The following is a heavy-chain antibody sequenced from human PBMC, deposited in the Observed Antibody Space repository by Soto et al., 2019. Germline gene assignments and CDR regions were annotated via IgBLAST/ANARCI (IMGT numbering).Heavy chain of an antibody. V-gene: IGHV3-23*01. CDR3: GKGGGGVTIFGVVFE. CDR1: GFSFRSTA. J-gene: IGHJ4*02. CDR2: LSGRGATT. Sequence: DVQLLESGGGLVQPGGSLRLSCEASGFSFRSTAMSWVRQAPGKGLEWVSGLSGRGATTYYADSVQGRFTISRDNSRNTVYLQMNGLTAEDPAVYYCGKGGGGVTIFGVVFEWGQGTLVSVSS. D-gene: IGHD3-3*01.